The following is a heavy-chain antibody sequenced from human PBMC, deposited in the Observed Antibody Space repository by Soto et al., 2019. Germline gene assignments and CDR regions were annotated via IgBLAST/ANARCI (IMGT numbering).Heavy chain of an antibody. Sequence: SETLSLTCAVYGGSFSGYYWSWIRQPPGKGLEWIGEINHSGSTNYNPSLKSRVTISVDTSKNQFSLKLSSVTAADTAVYYCAREIVVVVAAMDDVWFDPWCQGTLVTVSS. V-gene: IGHV4-34*01. CDR3: AREIVVVVAAMDDVWFDP. D-gene: IGHD2-15*01. CDR1: GGSFSGYY. CDR2: INHSGST. J-gene: IGHJ5*02.